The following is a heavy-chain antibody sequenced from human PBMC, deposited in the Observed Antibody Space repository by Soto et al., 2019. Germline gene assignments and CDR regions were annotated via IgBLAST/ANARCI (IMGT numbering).Heavy chain of an antibody. Sequence: QITLKESGPTLVKPTQTLTLTCTFSGFSLSTSGVGVGWIRQPPGKALEWLALIYWDDDKRYNPSLKSRLTITKDTSKNQVVLTMTNMYPVDTATYYCAHRALSGYDDYWGQGTLVTVSS. CDR1: GFSLSTSGVG. D-gene: IGHD5-12*01. CDR3: AHRALSGYDDY. V-gene: IGHV2-5*02. CDR2: IYWDDDK. J-gene: IGHJ4*02.